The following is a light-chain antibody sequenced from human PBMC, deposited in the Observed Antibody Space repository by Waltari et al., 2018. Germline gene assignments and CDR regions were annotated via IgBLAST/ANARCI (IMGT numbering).Light chain of an antibody. Sequence: PGERATLSCRASESVSRALARYQQKPGQAPRLLIYGASTRAPGIADRFSGSGSATDFSLTISGLEPEDFAVYYCQHYVRLPATFGQGTKVEIK. CDR1: ESVSRA. CDR3: QHYVRLPAT. V-gene: IGKV3-20*01. J-gene: IGKJ1*01. CDR2: GAS.